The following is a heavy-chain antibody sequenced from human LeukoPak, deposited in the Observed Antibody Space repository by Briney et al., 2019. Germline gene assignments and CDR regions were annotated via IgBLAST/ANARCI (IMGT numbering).Heavy chain of an antibody. CDR1: GYTFTSYD. CDR3: ARGNYYDFWSGYYDWFDP. CDR2: MNPNSGNT. J-gene: IGHJ5*02. Sequence: ASVKVSCKASGYTFTSYDINWVRQAPGQGLEWMGWMNPNSGNTGYAQKFQGRVTMTRNTSISTAYMELSSLRSEDTAVYYCARGNYYDFWSGYYDWFDPWGQGTLVTVSS. D-gene: IGHD3-3*01. V-gene: IGHV1-8*01.